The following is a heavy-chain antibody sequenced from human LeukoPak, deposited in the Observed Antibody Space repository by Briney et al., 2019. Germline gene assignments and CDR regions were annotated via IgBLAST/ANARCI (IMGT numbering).Heavy chain of an antibody. D-gene: IGHD2-15*01. J-gene: IGHJ4*02. V-gene: IGHV1-3*01. Sequence: ASVKVSCKASGYTFTSYALHWMRQAPGQRLEWMGWINDGNGNTKYSQKFQGRVTITRDTSASTAYMELSSLRSEDTAVYYCARDPCSGGTCYIHPFDYWGQGALVTVSS. CDR1: GYTFTSYA. CDR3: ARDPCSGGTCYIHPFDY. CDR2: INDGNGNT.